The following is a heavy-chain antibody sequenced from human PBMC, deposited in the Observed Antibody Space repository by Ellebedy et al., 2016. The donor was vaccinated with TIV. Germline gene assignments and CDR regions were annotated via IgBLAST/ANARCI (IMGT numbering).Heavy chain of an antibody. Sequence: ASVKVSCXASGYTFTSYDIYWVRQATGQGLEWMGWMNPNSGNTGYAQQFQGRVAMTRDTSISTAYMELASLTSEDTAVYYCARCPRGNATKDYWGQGTLVTVSS. CDR2: MNPNSGNT. D-gene: IGHD2-2*01. J-gene: IGHJ4*02. CDR1: GYTFTSYD. V-gene: IGHV1-8*01. CDR3: ARCPRGNATKDY.